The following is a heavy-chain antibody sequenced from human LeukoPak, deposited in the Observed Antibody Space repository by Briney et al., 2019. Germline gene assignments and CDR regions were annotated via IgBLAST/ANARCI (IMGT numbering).Heavy chain of an antibody. J-gene: IGHJ4*02. Sequence: SQTLSLTCAISGDSVSSNSGAWHWLRQSPSRGLEGLGSTYYRSKWYNDYAISVKSRITINPDTSKNQFSLQLNSVTPEDTAVYYCAREGNYDFWSGYYYFDYWGQGTLVTVSS. CDR1: GDSVSSNSGA. V-gene: IGHV6-1*01. CDR3: AREGNYDFWSGYYYFDY. D-gene: IGHD3-3*01. CDR2: TYYRSKWYN.